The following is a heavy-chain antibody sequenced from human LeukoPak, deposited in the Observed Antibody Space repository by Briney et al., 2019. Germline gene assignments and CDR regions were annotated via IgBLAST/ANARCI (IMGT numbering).Heavy chain of an antibody. CDR1: GGSISSYY. D-gene: IGHD4-17*01. J-gene: IGHJ5*02. Sequence: SETLSLTCTVSGGSISSYYWSWIRQPAGKGLEWIGRIYTSGSTNYNPSLKSRVTMSVDTSKNQFSLKLSSVTAADTAVYYCAIGPNYGDYGHWFDPWGQGTLVTVSS. CDR2: IYTSGST. V-gene: IGHV4-4*07. CDR3: AIGPNYGDYGHWFDP.